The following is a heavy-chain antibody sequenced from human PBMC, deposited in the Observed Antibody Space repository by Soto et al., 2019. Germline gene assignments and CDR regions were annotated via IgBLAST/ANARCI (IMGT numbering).Heavy chain of an antibody. Sequence: EVQLLESGGGLVQPGGSLRLSCAASGFTFSSYAMSWVRQAPGKGLEWVSAISGSGGSTYYADSVKGRFTISRDNSKNTLYLQMNSLRAEDTAVYYCAKGIAAACTIRYYYYGMDVWGQGTTVTVSS. J-gene: IGHJ6*02. CDR3: AKGIAAACTIRYYYYGMDV. V-gene: IGHV3-23*01. CDR2: ISGSGGST. CDR1: GFTFSSYA. D-gene: IGHD6-13*01.